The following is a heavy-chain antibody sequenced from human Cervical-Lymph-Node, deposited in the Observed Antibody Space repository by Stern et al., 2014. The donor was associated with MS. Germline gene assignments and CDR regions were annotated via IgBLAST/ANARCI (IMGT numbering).Heavy chain of an antibody. D-gene: IGHD5-24*01. Sequence: VQLVESGPGLVKPSETLSLTCTVSGGSISSNTYYWGWIRQPPGKGLEWIGTIYYSGTTYYSPSLKSRVTLSVDTFKNQFFLKLRYGTAADTAVYYCARRRGWLHPGGLDYWGQGTLVTVSS. V-gene: IGHV4-39*01. J-gene: IGHJ4*02. CDR1: GGSISSNTYY. CDR2: IYYSGTT. CDR3: ARRRGWLHPGGLDY.